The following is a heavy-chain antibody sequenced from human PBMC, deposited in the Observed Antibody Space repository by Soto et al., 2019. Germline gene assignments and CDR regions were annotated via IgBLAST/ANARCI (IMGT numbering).Heavy chain of an antibody. CDR1: GYTFTGYY. Sequence: ASVKVSCKASGYTFTGYYMHWVRQAPGQGLEWMGWINPNSGGTNYAQKFQGWVTMTRDTSMSTAYMELSSLRSDDTAVYYCAREPNYFDYWGQGTLVTVSS. V-gene: IGHV1-2*04. CDR2: INPNSGGT. CDR3: AREPNYFDY. J-gene: IGHJ4*02.